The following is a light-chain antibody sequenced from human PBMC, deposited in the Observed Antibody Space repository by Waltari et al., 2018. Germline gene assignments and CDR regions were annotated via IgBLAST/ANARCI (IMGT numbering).Light chain of an antibody. J-gene: IGLJ2*01. CDR1: ELGARY. CDR2: QDS. Sequence: SYDLTQPPSESVSPGQTASITCSGDELGARYVCWYQQKGGQSPVLVLYQDSERPSGVPERFSGSNSGNTATLTVSGTQTMDEADYYCQAWDNNTVVFGGGTKLSVL. CDR3: QAWDNNTVV. V-gene: IGLV3-1*01.